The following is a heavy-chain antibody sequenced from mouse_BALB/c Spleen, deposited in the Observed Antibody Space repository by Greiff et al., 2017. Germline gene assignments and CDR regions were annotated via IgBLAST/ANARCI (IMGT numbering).Heavy chain of an antibody. D-gene: IGHD2-4*01. CDR3: ARQGLRDYAMDY. J-gene: IGHJ4*01. CDR2: ISSGGSYT. V-gene: IGHV5-6*01. Sequence: EVQLVESGGDLVKPGGSLKLSCAASGFTFSSYGMSWVRQTPDKRLEWVATISSGGSYTYYPDSVKGRFTISRDNAKNTLYLQMSSLKSEDTAMYYCARQGLRDYAMDYWGQGTSVTVSS. CDR1: GFTFSSYG.